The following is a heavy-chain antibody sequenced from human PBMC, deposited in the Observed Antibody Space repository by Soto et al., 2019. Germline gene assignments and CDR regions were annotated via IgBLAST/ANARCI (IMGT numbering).Heavy chain of an antibody. D-gene: IGHD2-21*01. CDR1: GYTFTSDG. Sequence: QVQLVQSGAEVKKLGASVKVSCKASGYTFTSDGVSWVRQAHGQGLEWMGWISGYNGNTNYAQRFRDRVTVTTDTSTSTAYMELRSLRSDDSAVYYCARDAHCGSAQGCCAMVVWSQGNTITISS. J-gene: IGHJ6*02. CDR2: ISGYNGNT. CDR3: ARDAHCGSAQGCCAMVV. V-gene: IGHV1-18*04.